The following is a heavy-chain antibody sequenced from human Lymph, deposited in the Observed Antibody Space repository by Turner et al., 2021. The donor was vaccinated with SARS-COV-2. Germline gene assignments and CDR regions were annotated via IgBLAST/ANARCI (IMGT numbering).Heavy chain of an antibody. CDR2: ISGSCGST. CDR3: AKNEMAMIVWVITLFDY. V-gene: IGHV3-23*01. D-gene: IGHD3-22*01. CDR1: GFTFSSYA. Sequence: EVQLLESGGGLVLPGGSLRLTCAASGFTFSSYARSWVSQAPGKVLQGLSTISGSCGSTYYADSVKGRFTISRDNSKNTLYLQMNSLRAEDTAVYYCAKNEMAMIVWVITLFDYWGQGTLVTVSS. J-gene: IGHJ4*02.